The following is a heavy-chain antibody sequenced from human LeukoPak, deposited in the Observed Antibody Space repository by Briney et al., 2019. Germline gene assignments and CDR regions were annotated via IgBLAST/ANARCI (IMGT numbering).Heavy chain of an antibody. CDR2: INPSGGST. Sequence: ASVKVSCKASGYTFTSYYMHWVRQAPGQGLEWMGIINPSGGSTSYAQKFQGRVTMTRDMSTSTVYMELSSLRSEDTAVYYCARVGHYYGSGSYYGYFDYWGQGTLVTVSS. CDR3: ARVGHYYGSGSYYGYFDY. D-gene: IGHD3-10*01. V-gene: IGHV1-46*01. J-gene: IGHJ4*02. CDR1: GYTFTSYY.